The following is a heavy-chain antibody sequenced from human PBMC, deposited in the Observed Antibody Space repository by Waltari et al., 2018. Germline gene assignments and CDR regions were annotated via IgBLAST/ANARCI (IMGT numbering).Heavy chain of an antibody. V-gene: IGHV3-9*01. Sequence: EVQLVESGGGLVQSGRSLRLSCAASGFKFDDYAMHWVRQVPGKGREGVSAITWNGDTIGYADSVRGRFTISRDNAKNSLILQMNSLRPEDTALYYCAKDMGYHVSYFGASDVWGQGTMVTVSS. CDR3: AKDMGYHVSYFGASDV. CDR1: GFKFDDYA. J-gene: IGHJ3*01. CDR2: ITWNGDTI. D-gene: IGHD3-10*01.